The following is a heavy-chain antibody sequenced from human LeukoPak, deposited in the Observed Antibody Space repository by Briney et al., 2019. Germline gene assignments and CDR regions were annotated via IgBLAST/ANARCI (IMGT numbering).Heavy chain of an antibody. V-gene: IGHV1-8*03. D-gene: IGHD6-13*01. CDR2: MNPKSGNT. Sequence: GASVKVSCKASGYTFTRYDINWVRQATGQGLEWMGWMNPKSGNTGHAQKFQGRVTITRDTSISTVYMELSSLRSEDTAVYYCARSLGSSWYSSGMDVWGQGTTVTVSS. CDR1: GYTFTRYD. CDR3: ARSLGSSWYSSGMDV. J-gene: IGHJ6*02.